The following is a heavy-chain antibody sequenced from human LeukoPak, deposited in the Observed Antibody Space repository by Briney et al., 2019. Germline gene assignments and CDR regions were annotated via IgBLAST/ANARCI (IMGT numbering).Heavy chain of an antibody. CDR1: GFTVSSNY. J-gene: IGHJ4*02. V-gene: IGHV3-53*04. D-gene: IGHD6-19*01. CDR2: IYSGSSST. CDR3: ARVGSGWYDFDY. Sequence: GGSLRLSCAASGFTVSSNYMSWVRQAPGKGRPWVSVIYSGSSSTYYTDSVKGRFTISRHNSKNTLYLQMNSLRAEDTAVYYCARVGSGWYDFDYWGQGTLVTVSS.